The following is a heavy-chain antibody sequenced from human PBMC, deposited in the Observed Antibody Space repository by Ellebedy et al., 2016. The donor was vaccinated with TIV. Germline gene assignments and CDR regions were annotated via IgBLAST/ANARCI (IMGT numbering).Heavy chain of an antibody. J-gene: IGHJ6*02. Sequence: GESLKISXTASGFTVINNYIRWFRQAPGRGLEWVAHIYSGGRTDYADSVKGRFAISRDNSKNTLYLQMNSLRAEDTAVYYCAREDGGRGYYYYGMDVWGQGTTVTVSS. D-gene: IGHD2-15*01. CDR3: AREDGGRGYYYYGMDV. V-gene: IGHV3-66*01. CDR1: GFTVINNY. CDR2: IYSGGRT.